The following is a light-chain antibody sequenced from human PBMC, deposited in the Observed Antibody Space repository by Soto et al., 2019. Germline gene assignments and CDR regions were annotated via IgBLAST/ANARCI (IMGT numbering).Light chain of an antibody. CDR3: QQYSGYPST. V-gene: IGKV1-16*02. J-gene: IGKJ2*01. Sequence: DIQMTQSPSTLSASVGDRVTITCRASQGIINNVAWFQQKPVKAPKSLIYGASNLHVGVPSKFSGSGFGTDFTLTISSLQPDDFAAYYCQQYSGYPSTFGKGTKVEIK. CDR1: QGIINN. CDR2: GAS.